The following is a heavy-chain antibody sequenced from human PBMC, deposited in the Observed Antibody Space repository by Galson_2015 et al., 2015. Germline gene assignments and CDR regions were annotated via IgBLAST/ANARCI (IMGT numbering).Heavy chain of an antibody. D-gene: IGHD6-19*01. CDR3: ARDHIAVAGMIGY. CDR1: GFTFSSYP. J-gene: IGHJ4*02. Sequence: SLRLSCAASGFTFSSYPIYWVRQAPGMGLEWLALLSSDGSNKYYAESVKGRFTISRDNSKNTVYLQMNSLRAEDTAVYYCARDHIAVAGMIGYWGQGTLVTVSS. V-gene: IGHV3-30*04. CDR2: LSSDGSNK.